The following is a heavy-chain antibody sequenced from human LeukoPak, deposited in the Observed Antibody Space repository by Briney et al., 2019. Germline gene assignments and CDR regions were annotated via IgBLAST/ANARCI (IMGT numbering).Heavy chain of an antibody. CDR3: ARDDRKVRGVSGGFGY. CDR1: GGSISSGDYY. D-gene: IGHD3-10*01. J-gene: IGHJ4*02. V-gene: IGHV4-30-4*01. CDR2: IYYSGST. Sequence: SETLSLTCTVSGGSISSGDYYWSWIRQPPGKGLEWIGYIYYSGSTYYNPSLKSRVTISVDTSKNQFSLKLSSVTAADTAVYYCARDDRKVRGVSGGFGYWGQGTLVTVSS.